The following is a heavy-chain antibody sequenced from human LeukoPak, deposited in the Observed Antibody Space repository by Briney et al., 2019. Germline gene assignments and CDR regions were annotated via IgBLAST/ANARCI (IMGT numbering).Heavy chain of an antibody. J-gene: IGHJ5*02. CDR1: GFTFSSYG. D-gene: IGHD2-8*01. CDR2: IWYDGSNK. CDR3: AGDHRPYAVRAQNWFDP. V-gene: IGHV3-33*01. Sequence: GGPLKPSCAASGFTFSSYGMHWVRKAPGKGLEWVPVIWYDGSNKYYADSVKGRFTISRDNSKNTLYLQMNSLRAEDTAVYYCAGDHRPYAVRAQNWFDPWGQGTLVTVSS.